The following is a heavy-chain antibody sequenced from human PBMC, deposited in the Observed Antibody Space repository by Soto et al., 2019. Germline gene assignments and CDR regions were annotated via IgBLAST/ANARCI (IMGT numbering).Heavy chain of an antibody. D-gene: IGHD2-15*01. J-gene: IGHJ4*02. CDR1: GLTFSGDW. CDR3: ARGWTGGY. Sequence: EVQLVESGGDLVQPGGSLRLSCAASGLTFSGDWMHWVRQAPGKGLVWVSRVNSDGTSTAYADSVKGRFTISRDNAKNTLYLQMNSLRAEDTAVYYCARGWTGGYWGQGTLVTVSS. V-gene: IGHV3-74*01. CDR2: VNSDGTST.